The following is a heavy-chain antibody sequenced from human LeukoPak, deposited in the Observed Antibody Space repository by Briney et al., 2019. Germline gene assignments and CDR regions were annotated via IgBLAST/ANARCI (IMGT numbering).Heavy chain of an antibody. CDR3: ARSLGTMIVVVTHNWFDP. V-gene: IGHV4-61*02. J-gene: IGHJ5*02. CDR1: AGSISSGSYY. D-gene: IGHD3-22*01. CDR2: IYTSGST. Sequence: SETLSLTCTVSAGSISSGSYYWSWIRQPAGKGLEWIGRIYTSGSTNYNPSLKSRVTISVDTSKDQFSLKLSSVTAADTAVYYCARSLGTMIVVVTHNWFDPWGQGTLVTVSS.